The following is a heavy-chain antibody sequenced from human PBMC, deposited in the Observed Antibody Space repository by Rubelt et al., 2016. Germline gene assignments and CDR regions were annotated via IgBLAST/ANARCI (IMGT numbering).Heavy chain of an antibody. CDR3: ARYGGNSNGYALVI. CDR2: HSYGGTT. D-gene: IGHD3-22*01. J-gene: IGHJ3*02. Sequence: QVQLQESGPGLVKPSQTLSLICRVSGDSISSSGYYWSCIRQQLGKDLVWIGYHSYGGTTSHTPSLKSRISISSDMSKNQLSLKGTSVTPADTAVYYGARYGGNSNGYALVIWGQGTVVTVSS. CDR1: GDSISSSGYY. V-gene: IGHV4-31*03.